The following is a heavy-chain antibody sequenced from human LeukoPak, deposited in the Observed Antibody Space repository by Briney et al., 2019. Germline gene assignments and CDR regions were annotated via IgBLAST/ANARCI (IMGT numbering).Heavy chain of an antibody. CDR1: GVSISTSIYY. D-gene: IGHD3-22*01. CDR3: ARGGDSSAYYLLDAFDI. V-gene: IGHV4-39*07. J-gene: IGHJ3*02. Sequence: PSETLSLTCNVSGVSISTSIYYWGWIRQPPGKGLEWIGEINHSGSINYNPSFKSRVTISVDTSKNQFSLKLSSVTAADTAVYYCARGGDSSAYYLLDAFDIWGQGTMVTVSS. CDR2: INHSGSI.